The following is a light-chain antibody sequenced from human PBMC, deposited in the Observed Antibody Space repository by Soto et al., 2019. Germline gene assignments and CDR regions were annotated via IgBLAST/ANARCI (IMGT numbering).Light chain of an antibody. CDR2: DAS. V-gene: IGKV3-11*01. Sequence: EIVLTQSPATLSXAXXXXXTXSXRASQSVSSYLAWYQQKPGQAPRLLIYDASNRATGIPARFSGSGSGTDFTLTISSLEPEDFAVYYCQQYGSSPRTFGQGTKVDIK. J-gene: IGKJ1*01. CDR1: QSVSSY. CDR3: QQYGSSPRT.